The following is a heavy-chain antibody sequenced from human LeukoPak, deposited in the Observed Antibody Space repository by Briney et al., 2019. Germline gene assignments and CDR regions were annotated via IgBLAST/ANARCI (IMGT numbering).Heavy chain of an antibody. J-gene: IGHJ4*02. CDR3: ARVGQRGEFDY. CDR1: GFTFDDYA. V-gene: IGHV3-9*03. Sequence: GGSLRLSCAASGFTFDDYAMHWVRQAPGKGLEWVSGISWNSGTIGYADSVKGRFTISRDNAKNSLYLQMNSLRAEDMALYYCARVGQRGEFDYWGQGTLVTVSS. CDR2: ISWNSGTI. D-gene: IGHD3-10*01.